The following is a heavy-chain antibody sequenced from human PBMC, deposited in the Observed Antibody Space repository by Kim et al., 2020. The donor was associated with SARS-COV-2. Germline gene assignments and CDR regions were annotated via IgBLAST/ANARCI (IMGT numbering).Heavy chain of an antibody. CDR2: INHSGST. V-gene: IGHV4-34*01. CDR1: GGSFSGYY. Sequence: SETLSLTCAVYGGSFSGYYWSWIRQPPGKGLEWIGEINHSGSTNYNPSLKSRVTISVDTSKNQFSLKLSSVTAADTAVYYCARPYAGYSSGWPFDYWGQGTLVTVSS. J-gene: IGHJ4*02. CDR3: ARPYAGYSSGWPFDY. D-gene: IGHD6-19*01.